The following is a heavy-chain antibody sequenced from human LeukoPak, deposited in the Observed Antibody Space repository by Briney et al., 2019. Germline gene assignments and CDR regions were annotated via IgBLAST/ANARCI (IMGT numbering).Heavy chain of an antibody. Sequence: SETLSLTCTVSGGSINTGDYYWTWIRQPPGKGLEWIGSLFYTGNTYYDPSLKTRVTISIDTSKNQFSLKLSSVTAADTAVYYCARENIVSTRDFDYWGQGTLVTVSS. J-gene: IGHJ4*02. D-gene: IGHD5/OR15-5a*01. V-gene: IGHV4-39*07. CDR1: GGSINTGDYY. CDR3: ARENIVSTRDFDY. CDR2: LFYTGNT.